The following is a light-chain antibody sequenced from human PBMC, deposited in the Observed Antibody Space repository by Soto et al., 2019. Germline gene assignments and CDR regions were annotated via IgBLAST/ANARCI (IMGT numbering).Light chain of an antibody. V-gene: IGKV1-8*01. CDR3: QQYYTYPWT. J-gene: IGKJ1*01. CDR1: QDVSSY. CDR2: AAS. Sequence: AIRMTQSPSSLSASTGDRVTITCRASQDVSSYLAWYQQKPGEAPKLLIYAASTLQSAVPPRFSDSGSGTDFALTVSCLQSEDFATYYCQQYYTYPWTFGQGTKVEFK.